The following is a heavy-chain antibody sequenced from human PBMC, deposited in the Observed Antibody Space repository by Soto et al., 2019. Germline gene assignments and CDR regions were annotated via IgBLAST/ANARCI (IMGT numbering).Heavy chain of an antibody. CDR2: INPSGGST. CDR3: ARDRDYGDYALQH. V-gene: IGHV1-46*01. Sequence: QVQLVQSGAEVKKPGASVKVSCKASGYTFTRFYMHWVRQAPGQGLEWMGIINPSGGSTTYAQKFQGRATMPRDTASSTVYMELSSLRSEDTAVYYCARDRDYGDYALQHWGQGTLVTAAS. D-gene: IGHD4-17*01. J-gene: IGHJ1*01. CDR1: GYTFTRFY.